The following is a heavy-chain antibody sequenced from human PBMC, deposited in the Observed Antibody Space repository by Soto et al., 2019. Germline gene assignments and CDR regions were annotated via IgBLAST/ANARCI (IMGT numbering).Heavy chain of an antibody. D-gene: IGHD6-6*01. Sequence: GSLRLSCAASGFTFSSYSMNWVRQAPGKGLEWVSSISSSSSYIYYADSVKGRFTISRDNAKNSLYLQMNSRRAEDTAVYYCWGLAARRHGLTAFAIWGQGTMVNVSS. V-gene: IGHV3-21*04. J-gene: IGHJ3*02. CDR3: WGLAARRHGLTAFAI. CDR1: GFTFSSYS. CDR2: ISSSSSYI.